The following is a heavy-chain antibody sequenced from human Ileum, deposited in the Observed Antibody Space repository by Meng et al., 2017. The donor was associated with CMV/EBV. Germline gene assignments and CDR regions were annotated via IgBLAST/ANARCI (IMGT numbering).Heavy chain of an antibody. D-gene: IGHD3-10*01. CDR2: INPNSGAT. J-gene: IGHJ6*02. CDR1: GYTFTAYE. Sequence: ASVKVSCKASGYTFTAYEIYWARQAPGQGLEWVAWINPNSGATNSAQNFQGRVTMTRDTSISTAYMELNSLKSDDTAVYYCARNGGGLDVWGQGTPVTVSS. CDR3: ARNGGGLDV. V-gene: IGHV1-2*02.